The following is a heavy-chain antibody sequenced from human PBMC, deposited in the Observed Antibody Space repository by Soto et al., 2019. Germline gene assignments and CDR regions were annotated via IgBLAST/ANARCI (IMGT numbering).Heavy chain of an antibody. J-gene: IGHJ4*02. CDR3: ANYYVWGSYRSPQIGYFDY. D-gene: IGHD3-16*02. Sequence: EVQLLESGGGLVQPGGSLRLSCAASGFTFSSYAMSWVRQAPGKGLEWVSAISGSGGSTYYADSVKGRFTISRDNSKNTLYLQMNSLRAEDTAVYYCANYYVWGSYRSPQIGYFDYWGQGTLVTVSS. CDR2: ISGSGGST. V-gene: IGHV3-23*01. CDR1: GFTFSSYA.